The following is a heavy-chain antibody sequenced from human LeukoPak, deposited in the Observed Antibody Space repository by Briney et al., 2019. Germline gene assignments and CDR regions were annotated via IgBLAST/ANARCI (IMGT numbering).Heavy chain of an antibody. J-gene: IGHJ4*02. CDR1: GGSISSGDYY. Sequence: SETLSLTCTVSGGSISSGDYYWSWIRQPPGKGLEWIGYIYYSGSTYYNPSLKSRVTISVDTSKNQFSLKLSSVTAADTAVYYCARDSAMVRGVIDYWGQGTLVTVSS. V-gene: IGHV4-30-4*01. CDR3: ARDSAMVRGVIDY. D-gene: IGHD3-10*01. CDR2: IYYSGST.